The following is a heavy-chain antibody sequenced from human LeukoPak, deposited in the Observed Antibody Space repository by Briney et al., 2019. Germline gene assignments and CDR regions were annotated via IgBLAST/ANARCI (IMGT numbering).Heavy chain of an antibody. CDR3: ARVGYHTGVLFDF. D-gene: IGHD6-13*01. CDR2: IAQDGSEK. V-gene: IGHV3-7*05. CDR1: GFTFGSYW. Sequence: GGSLRLSCAASGFTFGSYWMSWVRQAPGIGLEWVANIAQDGSEKYYVGSVRGRFAISRDNAKNSLYLQMNSLRAEDTAVYYCARVGYHTGVLFDFWGQGTLVTVSS. J-gene: IGHJ4*02.